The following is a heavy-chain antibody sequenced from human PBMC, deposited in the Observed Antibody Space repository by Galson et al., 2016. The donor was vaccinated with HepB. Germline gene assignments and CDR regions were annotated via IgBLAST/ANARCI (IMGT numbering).Heavy chain of an antibody. CDR2: ITGNGGTT. CDR1: GFTFNTYA. D-gene: IGHD3-22*01. Sequence: SLKLSCAASGFTFNTYAMSWVRQAPGKGPEWVSAITGNGGTTYYTDSFKGRFTISRDNSKNTLYLQMNSLTVDDTAVYYCAKRDYSDSDGYLPLFDRWGQGTLVTVSS. V-gene: IGHV3-23*01. J-gene: IGHJ4*02. CDR3: AKRDYSDSDGYLPLFDR.